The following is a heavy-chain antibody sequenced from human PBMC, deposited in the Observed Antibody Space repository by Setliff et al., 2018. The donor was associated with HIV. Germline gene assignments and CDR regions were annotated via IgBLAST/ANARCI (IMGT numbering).Heavy chain of an antibody. CDR3: ARRFLEWFLPSYFYYYMDV. CDR2: IYYNGST. J-gene: IGHJ6*03. V-gene: IGHV4-59*11. Sequence: LSLTCTVSGGSIRSHYWSWIRQSPGKGLEYIGSIYYNGSTNYNPSLQSRVTISVETSKNQFSLKLSSVTAADTAVYYCARRFLEWFLPSYFYYYMDVWGKGTTVTVLL. CDR1: GGSIRSHY. D-gene: IGHD3-3*01.